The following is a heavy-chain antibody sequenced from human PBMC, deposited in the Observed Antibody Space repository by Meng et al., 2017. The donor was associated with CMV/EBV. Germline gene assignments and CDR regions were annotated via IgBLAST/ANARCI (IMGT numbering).Heavy chain of an antibody. CDR2: IGSGGYNI. D-gene: IGHD3-3*01. J-gene: IGHJ5*02. V-gene: IGHV3-48*03. CDR3: ARAHDPRGDYDFWSGLPHLNWFDP. CDR1: GFTFSTYE. Sequence: GGSLRLSCVGSGFTFSTYEMNWVRQAPGKGLEWIAYIGSGGYNIYYADSVKGRFTISRDNAENSMYLQMNSLRAEDTAVYYCARAHDPRGDYDFWSGLPHLNWFDPWGQGTLVTVSS.